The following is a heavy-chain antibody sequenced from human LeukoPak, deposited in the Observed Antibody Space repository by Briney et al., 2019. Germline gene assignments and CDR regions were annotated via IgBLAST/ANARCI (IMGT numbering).Heavy chain of an antibody. CDR2: IYTSGST. J-gene: IGHJ4*02. CDR3: ARDRYPPEMVTSNYFDY. Sequence: SETLSLTCTVSGGSISSYYWSWIRQPAGKGLEWIGRIYTSGSTNYNPSLKSRVTMSVDTSKNQFSLKLSSVTAADTAVYYCARDRYPPEMVTSNYFDYWGQGTLVTVSS. D-gene: IGHD5-24*01. V-gene: IGHV4-4*07. CDR1: GGSISSYY.